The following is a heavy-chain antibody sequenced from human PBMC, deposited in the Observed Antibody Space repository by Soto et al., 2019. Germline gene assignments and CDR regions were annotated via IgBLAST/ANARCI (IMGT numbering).Heavy chain of an antibody. CDR3: ARSPRSSPYFYV. Sequence: RESLKVSCQCSGYTFSNFWIGWVRQLPGQGLEWMGIIYPGDHETRYSPSFLGKVTISAEKSINTAYLQWSSLEASDSAFYFCARSPRSSPYFYVRGQVSLVTFSS. CDR1: GYTFSNFW. J-gene: IGHJ1*01. D-gene: IGHD6-13*01. V-gene: IGHV5-51*01. CDR2: IYPGDHET.